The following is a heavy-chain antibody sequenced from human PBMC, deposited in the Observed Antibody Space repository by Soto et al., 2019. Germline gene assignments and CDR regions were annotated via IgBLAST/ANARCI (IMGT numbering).Heavy chain of an antibody. CDR1: GFSLSTSGMC. D-gene: IGHD1-1*01. V-gene: IGHV2-70*01. Sequence: SGPTLVNPTHTLTLTCTFSGFSLSTSGMCVSWIRQPPGKALEWLALIDWDDDKYYSTSLKTRLTISKDTSKNQVVLTMTNMDPVNTATYYCARVTGTRYYYGMDVGGQGTKVKVSS. J-gene: IGHJ6*02. CDR2: IDWDDDK. CDR3: ARVTGTRYYYGMDV.